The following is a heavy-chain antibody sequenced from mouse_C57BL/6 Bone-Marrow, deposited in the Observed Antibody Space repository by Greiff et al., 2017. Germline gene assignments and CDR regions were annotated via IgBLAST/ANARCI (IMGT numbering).Heavy chain of an antibody. CDR1: GYTFTSYW. V-gene: IGHV1-69*01. CDR3: ASPFYYGSSPYWYFDV. Sequence: QVQLQQPGAELVMPGASVKLSCKASGYTFTSYWMHWVKQRPGQGLEWIGEIDPSDSYTNYNQKFKGKSTLTVDKSSSPAYMQLSSLTSEDSAVYYCASPFYYGSSPYWYFDVWGTGTTVTVSS. J-gene: IGHJ1*03. CDR2: IDPSDSYT. D-gene: IGHD1-1*01.